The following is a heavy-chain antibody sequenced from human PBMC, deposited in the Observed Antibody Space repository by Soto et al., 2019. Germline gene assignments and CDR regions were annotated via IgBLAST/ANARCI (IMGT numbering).Heavy chain of an antibody. Sequence: SETLSLTCSVSGYSISAGGYYWSWIRQHPGKGLEWIGSFYSSGSIIYNPSLKSRVSISGDTSRNQFSMTLTSVTAADTALYYCARMYSSGSGWFHPWGQGTLVTVSS. CDR1: GYSISAGGYY. CDR2: FYSSGSI. V-gene: IGHV4-31*03. CDR3: ARMYSSGSGWFHP. D-gene: IGHD3-22*01. J-gene: IGHJ5*02.